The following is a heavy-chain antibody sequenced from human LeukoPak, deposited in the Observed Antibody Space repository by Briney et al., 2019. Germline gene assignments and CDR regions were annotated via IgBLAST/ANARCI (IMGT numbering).Heavy chain of an antibody. CDR1: GYSINTGSY. D-gene: IGHD2-2*01. V-gene: IGHV4-38-2*02. J-gene: IGHJ3*02. CDR2: IYHSGSA. Sequence: PSETLSLTCTVSGYSINTGSYWAWIRQPPGQGLEYNASIYHSGSAYYNPSLRSRVTILVDRSKNQFSLKLSSVTAADTAVYYCARGWDCSSTSCYRERRAFDIWGQGTMVTVSS. CDR3: ARGWDCSSTSCYRERRAFDI.